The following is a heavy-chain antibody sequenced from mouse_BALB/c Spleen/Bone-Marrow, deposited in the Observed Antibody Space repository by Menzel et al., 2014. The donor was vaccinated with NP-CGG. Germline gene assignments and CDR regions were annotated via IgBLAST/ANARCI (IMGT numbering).Heavy chain of an antibody. J-gene: IGHJ4*01. CDR1: GYTFTSYW. Sequence: LQQSGSELVRPGASVKLSCKASGYTFTSYWMHWVKQRPGQGLEWIGNIYPGSGSTNYDEKFKSKATLTVDTSSSTAYMQLSSLTSEDSAVYYCTRLGAPYAMDYWVKEPQSPSPQ. V-gene: IGHV1S22*01. CDR2: IYPGSGST. CDR3: TRLGAPYAMDY.